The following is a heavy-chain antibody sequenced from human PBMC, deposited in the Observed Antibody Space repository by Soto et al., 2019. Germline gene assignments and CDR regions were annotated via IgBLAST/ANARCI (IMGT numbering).Heavy chain of an antibody. CDR2: IKQDGSEK. V-gene: IGHV3-7*04. D-gene: IGHD4-4*01. J-gene: IGHJ4*02. CDR3: ARGTTVTGKYFDY. CDR1: GFTFSSYW. Sequence: EVQLVESGGGLVQPGGSLRLSCAAFGFTFSSYWMSWVRQAPGKGLEWVANIKQDGSEKYYGVSVKGRFTISRDNAKNALYLQMNSLRAQDTAVYSCARGTTVTGKYFDYLGQGTLVTLSP.